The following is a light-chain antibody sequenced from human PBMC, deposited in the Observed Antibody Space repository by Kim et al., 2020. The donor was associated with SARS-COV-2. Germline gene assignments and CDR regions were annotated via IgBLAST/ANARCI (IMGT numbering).Light chain of an antibody. J-gene: IGKJ5*01. Sequence: ASVGDRVTITVRVSQDIGNDVGWDQQRPGRAPKRLIYGASNVERGVPSRFSGSGSETEFTLTINSLQPEDFATYFCLQHRTYPITFGQGTRLEIK. CDR1: QDIGND. CDR2: GAS. V-gene: IGKV1-17*01. CDR3: LQHRTYPIT.